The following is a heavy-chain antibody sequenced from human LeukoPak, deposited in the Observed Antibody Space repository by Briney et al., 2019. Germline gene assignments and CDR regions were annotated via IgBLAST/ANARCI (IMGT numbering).Heavy chain of an antibody. CDR3: AKDLNYYGSGSPDAFDI. CDR1: GGSFSGYY. CDR2: ISGSGGST. V-gene: IGHV3-23*01. D-gene: IGHD3-10*01. J-gene: IGHJ3*02. Sequence: ETLSLTCAVCGGSFSGYYWSWIRQPPGKGLEWVSAISGSGGSTYYADSVKGRFTISRDNSKNTLYLQMNSLRAEDTAVYYCAKDLNYYGSGSPDAFDIWGQGTMVTVSS.